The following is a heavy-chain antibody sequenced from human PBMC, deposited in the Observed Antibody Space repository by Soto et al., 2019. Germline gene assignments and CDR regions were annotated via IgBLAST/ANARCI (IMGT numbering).Heavy chain of an antibody. CDR3: AKDDMVRHGMDV. CDR1: GYTLTELS. J-gene: IGHJ6*02. V-gene: IGHV1-24*01. D-gene: IGHD3-10*01. Sequence: ASVKVSCKVSGYTLTELSMHWVRQAPGKGLEWMGGFDPEDGETIYAQKFQGRVTMTEDTSTDTAYMELSSLRSEDTAVYYCAKDDMVRHGMDVWGQGTTVTVSS. CDR2: FDPEDGET.